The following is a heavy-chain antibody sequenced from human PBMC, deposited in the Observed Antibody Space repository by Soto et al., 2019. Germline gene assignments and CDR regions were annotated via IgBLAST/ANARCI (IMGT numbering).Heavy chain of an antibody. CDR1: GGSISSSNW. D-gene: IGHD2-21*01. CDR2: IYRSGTT. CDR3: ASQSLFGMDV. Sequence: QVQLQESGPGLVKPSETLSLTCAVSGGSISSSNWYSWVRQSPDKGLEWIAEIYRSGTTNYNPFLKIRVIISQDKYKIQFSLKLSSVTAADTAIYYCASQSLFGMDVWGQGTTVIVSS. J-gene: IGHJ6*02. V-gene: IGHV4-4*02.